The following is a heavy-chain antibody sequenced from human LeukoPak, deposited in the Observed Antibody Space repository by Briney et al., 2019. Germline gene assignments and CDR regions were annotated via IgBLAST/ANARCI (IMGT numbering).Heavy chain of an antibody. Sequence: SETLSLTCTVSGGSISSSSYYWGWIRQPPGKGLEWIGSIYYSGSTYYNPSLKSRVTISVDTSKNQLSLKLSSVTAADTAVYYCARTNRELVTGFDYWGQGTLVTVSS. CDR1: GGSISSSSYY. V-gene: IGHV4-39*07. CDR2: IYYSGST. D-gene: IGHD6-6*01. CDR3: ARTNRELVTGFDY. J-gene: IGHJ4*02.